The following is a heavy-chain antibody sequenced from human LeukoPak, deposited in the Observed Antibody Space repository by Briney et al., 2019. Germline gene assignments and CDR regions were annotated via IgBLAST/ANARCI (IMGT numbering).Heavy chain of an antibody. D-gene: IGHD3-22*01. Sequence: SQTLSLACTVSGGSISSGSYYWSWIRQPAGKGLEWIGRIYTSGSTNYNPSLKSRVTISVDTSKNQFSLKLSSVTAADTAVYYCARLVVVIGGAFDIWGQGTMVTVSS. V-gene: IGHV4-61*02. CDR3: ARLVVVIGGAFDI. J-gene: IGHJ3*02. CDR1: GGSISSGSYY. CDR2: IYTSGST.